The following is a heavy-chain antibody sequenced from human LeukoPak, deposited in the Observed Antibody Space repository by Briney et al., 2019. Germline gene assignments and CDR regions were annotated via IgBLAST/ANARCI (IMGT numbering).Heavy chain of an antibody. Sequence: PSETLSLTCTVSGGSISSSSYYWGWIRQPPGKGLERIGSIYYSGSTYYNPSLKSRVTISVDTSKNQFSLKLSSVTAADTAVYYCARHSGYSSGWFQYWGQGTLVTVSS. J-gene: IGHJ4*02. CDR3: ARHSGYSSGWFQY. CDR1: GGSISSSSYY. CDR2: IYYSGST. D-gene: IGHD6-19*01. V-gene: IGHV4-39*01.